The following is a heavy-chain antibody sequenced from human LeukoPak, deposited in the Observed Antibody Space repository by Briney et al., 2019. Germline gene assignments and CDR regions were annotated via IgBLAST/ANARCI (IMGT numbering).Heavy chain of an antibody. CDR2: INTNTGNP. CDR1: GYTFTSYA. D-gene: IGHD6-19*01. Sequence: ASVKVSCKASGYTFTSYAMNWVRQAPGQGLEWMGWINTNTGNPTYAQGFTGRFVFSLDTSVSTAYLQISSLKAEDTAVYYCARAPPTPGIAVAGTWGRLEYWGQGTLVTVSS. V-gene: IGHV7-4-1*02. CDR3: ARAPPTPGIAVAGTWGRLEY. J-gene: IGHJ4*02.